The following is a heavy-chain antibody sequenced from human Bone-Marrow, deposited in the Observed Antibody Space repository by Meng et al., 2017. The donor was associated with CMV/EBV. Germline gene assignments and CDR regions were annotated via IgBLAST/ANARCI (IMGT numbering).Heavy chain of an antibody. V-gene: IGHV4-34*01. J-gene: IGHJ4*02. CDR1: GESLSGYF. Sequence: QLQLQQWGAGLLKPSETLSLTCAVYGESLSGYFWSWIRQSPGKGLEWIGEINHSGRTNYNPSLKSRVTISVDTSKNQFSLKLSSVTAADTAVYYCARIWPDRWGQGTLVTVSS. CDR2: INHSGRT. D-gene: IGHD1-14*01. CDR3: ARIWPDR.